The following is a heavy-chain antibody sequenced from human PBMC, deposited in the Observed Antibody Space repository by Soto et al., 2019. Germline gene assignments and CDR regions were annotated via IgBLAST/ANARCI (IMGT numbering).Heavy chain of an antibody. CDR3: ARAFRYCSSTSCSFPTFDP. CDR2: INPNSGGT. D-gene: IGHD2-2*01. Sequence: ASVKVSCKASGYTFTGYYMHWVRQAPGQGLEWMGWINPNSGGTNYAQKFQGWVTMTRDTSISTAYMELSRLRSDDTAVYCCARAFRYCSSTSCSFPTFDPWGQGTLVTVSS. V-gene: IGHV1-2*04. J-gene: IGHJ5*02. CDR1: GYTFTGYY.